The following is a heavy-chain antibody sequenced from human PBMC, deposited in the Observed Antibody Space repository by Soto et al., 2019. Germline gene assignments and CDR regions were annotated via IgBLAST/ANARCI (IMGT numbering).Heavy chain of an antibody. J-gene: IGHJ4*02. V-gene: IGHV1-46*01. CDR3: AKTASMTIRDGFDH. Sequence: ASVKVSCKASGYIFTNYYIYWVRQAPGQGLEYIGIINPGGGATDYAQKFQGRVTMTRDTSTSTVYMELNSLRAEDTALYYCAKTASMTIRDGFDHWGQGTLVTVSS. CDR1: GYIFTNYY. CDR2: INPGGGAT. D-gene: IGHD4-17*01.